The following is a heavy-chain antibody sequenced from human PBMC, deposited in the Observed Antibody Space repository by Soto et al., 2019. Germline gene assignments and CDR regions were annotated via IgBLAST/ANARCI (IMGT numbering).Heavy chain of an antibody. Sequence: GGSLRLSCAASGFTFSDHYMDWVRQAPGKGLEWVGRTRNKANSYTTEYAASVKGRFTISRDDSKNSLYLQMNSLKTEDTAVYYCARELYSYAYPFDYWGQGTLVTVSS. J-gene: IGHJ4*02. V-gene: IGHV3-72*01. CDR2: TRNKANSYTT. D-gene: IGHD5-18*01. CDR3: ARELYSYAYPFDY. CDR1: GFTFSDHY.